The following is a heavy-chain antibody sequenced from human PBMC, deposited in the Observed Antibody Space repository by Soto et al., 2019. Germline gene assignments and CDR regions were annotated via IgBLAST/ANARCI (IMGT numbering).Heavy chain of an antibody. Sequence: GGSLRLSCAASGFTFSSYAMGWVRQGPGKGLEWVAVVSIGGSTHYADSVRGRFTISRDNSKNTLSLQMNSLTAEDTTIYFCAKRRGAGGHFDYWGQGALVTVSS. CDR2: VSIGGST. CDR3: AKRRGAGGHFDY. V-gene: IGHV3-23*01. J-gene: IGHJ4*02. CDR1: GFTFSSYA. D-gene: IGHD2-15*01.